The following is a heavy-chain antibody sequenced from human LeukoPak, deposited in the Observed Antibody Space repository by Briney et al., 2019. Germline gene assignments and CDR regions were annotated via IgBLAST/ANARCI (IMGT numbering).Heavy chain of an antibody. CDR1: GFTFSSYE. J-gene: IGHJ4*02. V-gene: IGHV3-48*03. D-gene: IGHD3-22*01. CDR2: ISSSGSTI. CDR3: ARDPRGPTGYDSSGRDTFDY. Sequence: GGSLRLSCAASGFTFSSYEMNWVRQAPGKGLEWVSYISSSGSTIYYADSVKGRFTISRDNAKNSLYLQMNSLKVEDTAVYYCARDPRGPTGYDSSGRDTFDYWGQGTLVTVFS.